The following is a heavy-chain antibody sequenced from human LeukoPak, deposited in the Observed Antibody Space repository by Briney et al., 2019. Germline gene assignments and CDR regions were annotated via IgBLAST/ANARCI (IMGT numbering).Heavy chain of an antibody. D-gene: IGHD6-6*01. CDR1: GFTFSSYG. CDR3: AKPSIAARTGYNWCDP. V-gene: IGHV3-30*02. J-gene: IGHJ5*02. Sequence: GGSLRLSCAASGFTFSSYGMHWVRQAPGKGLEWVAFIRYDGSNKYYADSVEGRFTISRDNSKNTLYLQMNSLRAEDTAVYYCAKPSIAARTGYNWCDPWGQGTLVTVSS. CDR2: IRYDGSNK.